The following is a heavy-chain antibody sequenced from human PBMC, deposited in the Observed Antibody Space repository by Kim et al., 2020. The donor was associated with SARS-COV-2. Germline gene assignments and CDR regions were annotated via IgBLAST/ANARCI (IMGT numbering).Heavy chain of an antibody. D-gene: IGHD3-22*01. Sequence: GGSLRPSCAASGFTFSSYSMNWVRQAPGKGLEWVSSISSSSSYIYYADSVKGRFTISRDNAKNSLYLQMNSLRAEDTAVYYCARLYDSSGYLSDYWGQGTLVTVSS. V-gene: IGHV3-21*01. CDR1: GFTFSSYS. J-gene: IGHJ4*02. CDR3: ARLYDSSGYLSDY. CDR2: ISSSSSYI.